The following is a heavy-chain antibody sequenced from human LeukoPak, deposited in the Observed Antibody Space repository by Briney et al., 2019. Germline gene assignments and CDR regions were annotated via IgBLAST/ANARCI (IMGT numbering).Heavy chain of an antibody. CDR2: ISGTGAST. Sequence: GGSLRLSCAASGFTFSSCGMSWVRQAPGKGLEWVATISGTGASTYYADSVKGRFTISRDNSKNTLDLQMNSLRVEDTAVYYCARGGDYWGQGTLVTVSS. J-gene: IGHJ4*02. CDR1: GFTFSSCG. V-gene: IGHV3-23*01. CDR3: ARGGDY.